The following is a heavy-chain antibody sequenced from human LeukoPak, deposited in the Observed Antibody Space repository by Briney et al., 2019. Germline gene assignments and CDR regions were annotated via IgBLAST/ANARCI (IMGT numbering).Heavy chain of an antibody. V-gene: IGHV4-39*07. D-gene: IGHD3-3*01. CDR2: IYYSGST. J-gene: IGHJ6*03. CDR1: GGSISSSSYY. Sequence: PSETLSLTCTVSGGSISSSSYYWGWIRQPPGKGLEWIGSIYYSGSTYYNPSLKSRVTISVDTSKNQFSLKLSSVTAADTAVYYCARVRGFWSGYLTYYYYYYMDVWGKGTTVTVSS. CDR3: ARVRGFWSGYLTYYYYYYMDV.